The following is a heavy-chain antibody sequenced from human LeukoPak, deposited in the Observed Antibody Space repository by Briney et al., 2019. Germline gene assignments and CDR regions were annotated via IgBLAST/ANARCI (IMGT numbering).Heavy chain of an antibody. V-gene: IGHV3-23*01. CDR3: VRDPKFSGDNDY. J-gene: IGHJ4*02. CDR1: GFSFSSHA. CDR2: ISSNGGST. Sequence: GGSLRLSCGASGFSFSSHAMSWVRQAPRMGLEWVSTISSNGGSTYYADSVKGRFTISRDNSNYTLYLQMNSLTAEDTAVYYCVRDPKFSGDNDYWGQGTLVTVSS. D-gene: IGHD4-17*01.